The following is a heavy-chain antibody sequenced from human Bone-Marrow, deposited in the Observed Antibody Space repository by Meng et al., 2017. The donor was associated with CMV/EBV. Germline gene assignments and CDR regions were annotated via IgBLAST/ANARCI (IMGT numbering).Heavy chain of an antibody. CDR3: ARVSIAAAGHFDY. J-gene: IGHJ4*02. CDR1: GFTFSSYW. D-gene: IGHD6-13*01. V-gene: IGHV3-7*01. Sequence: GESLKISCAASGFTFSSYWMSWVRQAPGKGLEWVANIKQDGSEKYYVDSVKGRFTISRDNAKNSLYLQMNSLRAEDTAVYYCARVSIAAAGHFDYWAQGTLVTVSS. CDR2: IKQDGSEK.